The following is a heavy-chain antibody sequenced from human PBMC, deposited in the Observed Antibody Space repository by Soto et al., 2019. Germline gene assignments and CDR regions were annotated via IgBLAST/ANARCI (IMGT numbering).Heavy chain of an antibody. CDR2: IYPGDHET. Sequence: GESLTLSCPCSGYTFSNFWVGWVRPLPGQGLEWLGIIYPGDHETRYSPSFHGKVTISAEKSINPAHLQWNSLEAADSAFYFCARSPRRGPYFDHWGQGALVNVA. V-gene: IGHV5-51*03. CDR3: ARSPRRGPYFDH. J-gene: IGHJ4*02. CDR1: GYTFSNFW.